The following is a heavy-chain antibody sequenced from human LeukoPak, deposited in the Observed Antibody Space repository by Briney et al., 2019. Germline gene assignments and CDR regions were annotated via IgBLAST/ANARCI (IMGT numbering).Heavy chain of an antibody. V-gene: IGHV1-2*02. CDR2: INPNSGGT. CDR1: GYTFTGYY. CDR3: ARFMVRGVIRWFDP. J-gene: IGHJ5*02. D-gene: IGHD3-10*01. Sequence: ASVKDSCKASGYTFTGYYMHWVRQAPGQGLEWMGWINPNSGGTNYAQKFQGRVTMTRDTTISTAYMELSRLRSDDTAVYYCARFMVRGVIRWFDPWGQGTLVTVSS.